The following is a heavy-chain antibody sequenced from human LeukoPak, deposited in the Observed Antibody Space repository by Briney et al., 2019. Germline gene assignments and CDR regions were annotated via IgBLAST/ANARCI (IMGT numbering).Heavy chain of an antibody. CDR3: ARNPGGIGDY. Sequence: GGSLRLSCAASGFTFSIYSMNWVRQAPGKGLEWVSFISSGSSSTYYADSVKGRFTVSRDNAKNSLYLQMNSLRDEDTAVYYCARNPGGIGDYWGQGTLVTVSS. D-gene: IGHD4-23*01. CDR2: ISSGSSST. V-gene: IGHV3-48*02. J-gene: IGHJ4*02. CDR1: GFTFSIYS.